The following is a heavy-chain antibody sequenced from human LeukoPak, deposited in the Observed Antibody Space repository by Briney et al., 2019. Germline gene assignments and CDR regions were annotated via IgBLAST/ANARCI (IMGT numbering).Heavy chain of an antibody. Sequence: GGSLRLSCAASGFTFSDYNMDWVRQTPGKGLEWVSSVGSRSKYMYYADSVKGRFTISRDNARNSLYLQMNSLRAEDTAVYYCAKLEAHEYFQHWGQGTLVTVSS. V-gene: IGHV3-21*04. CDR1: GFTFSDYN. CDR3: AKLEAHEYFQH. J-gene: IGHJ1*01. CDR2: VGSRSKYM.